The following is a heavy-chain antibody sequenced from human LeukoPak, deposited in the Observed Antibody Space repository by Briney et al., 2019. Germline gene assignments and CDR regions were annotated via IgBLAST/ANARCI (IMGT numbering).Heavy chain of an antibody. V-gene: IGHV1-2*02. CDR3: ARGAVAGLGGYFDY. J-gene: IGHJ4*02. Sequence: GASVKVSCKASGYTFTSYGISWVRQAPGQGLEWMGWINPNSGGTNYAQKFQGRVTMTRDTSISTAYMELSRLRSDDTAVYYCARGAVAGLGGYFDYWGQGTLVTVSS. D-gene: IGHD6-19*01. CDR2: INPNSGGT. CDR1: GYTFTSYG.